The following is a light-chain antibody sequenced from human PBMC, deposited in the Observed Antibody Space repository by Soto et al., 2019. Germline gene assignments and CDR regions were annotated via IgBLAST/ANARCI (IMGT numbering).Light chain of an antibody. V-gene: IGLV4-69*01. Sequence: QLVLTQPPSASASLGDSVKLTCTLSSGHNSYAIAWHQQQPEKGPRYLMKLNSDGSHSKGDGIPDRFSGSSSGAERYLTISSLQSEDEADYYCQTWSTDIRVFGGGTKLTVL. CDR2: LNSDGSH. J-gene: IGLJ3*02. CDR1: SGHNSYA. CDR3: QTWSTDIRV.